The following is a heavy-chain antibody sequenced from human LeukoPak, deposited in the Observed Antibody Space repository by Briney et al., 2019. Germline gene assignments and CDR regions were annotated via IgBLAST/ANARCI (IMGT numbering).Heavy chain of an antibody. V-gene: IGHV5-51*01. J-gene: IGHJ4*02. CDR2: IYPGDSDT. D-gene: IGHD4-11*01. Sequence: GESLQISCKGSEYSFINYWIGWVRQMPGKGLEWMGIIYPGDSDTRYSPSFQGQVTISVDKSTSTVYLQWSSLKASDTAMYYCARLQWREADYWGQGTQVTVSS. CDR1: EYSFINYW. CDR3: ARLQWREADY.